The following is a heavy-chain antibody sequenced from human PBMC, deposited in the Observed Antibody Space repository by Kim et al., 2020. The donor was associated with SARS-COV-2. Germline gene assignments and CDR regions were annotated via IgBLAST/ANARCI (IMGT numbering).Heavy chain of an antibody. CDR1: GGSISSGGYY. Sequence: SETLSLTCTVSGGSISSGGYYWSWIRQHPGKGLEWIGYIYYSGSTYYNPSLKSRVTMSVDTSKNQMSLKLSSVTAADTAVYYCARTAVVVAATHFDYWGQGTLVTVSS. CDR3: ARTAVVVAATHFDY. V-gene: IGHV4-31*03. D-gene: IGHD2-15*01. CDR2: IYYSGST. J-gene: IGHJ4*02.